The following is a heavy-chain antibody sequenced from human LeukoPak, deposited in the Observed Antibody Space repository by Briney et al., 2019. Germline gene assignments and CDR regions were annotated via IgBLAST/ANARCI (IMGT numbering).Heavy chain of an antibody. CDR3: ARDPLSLWGY. CDR1: GFTFSSYS. D-gene: IGHD7-27*01. J-gene: IGHJ4*02. CDR2: ISSSSSYT. V-gene: IGHV3-21*01. Sequence: GGSLRLSCAASGFTFSSYSMNWVHQAPGKGLEWVSSISSSSSYTYYADSVKGRFTISRDNAKNSLYLQMNSLRAEDTAVYYCARDPLSLWGYWGQGTLVTVSS.